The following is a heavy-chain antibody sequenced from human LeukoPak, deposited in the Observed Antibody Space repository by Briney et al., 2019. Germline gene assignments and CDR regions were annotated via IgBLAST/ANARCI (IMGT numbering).Heavy chain of an antibody. CDR1: GYTFTSYD. CDR3: ARHLYPYYYDSSGYYSTLGGFDY. D-gene: IGHD3-22*01. CDR2: MNPNSGNT. V-gene: IGHV1-8*01. J-gene: IGHJ4*02. Sequence: ASVKVSCKASGYTFTSYDINWVRQATGQGLEWMGWMNPNSGNTGYAQKFQGRVTMTRNTSISTAYMELSSLRSEDTAVYYCARHLYPYYYDSSGYYSTLGGFDYWGQGTLVTVSS.